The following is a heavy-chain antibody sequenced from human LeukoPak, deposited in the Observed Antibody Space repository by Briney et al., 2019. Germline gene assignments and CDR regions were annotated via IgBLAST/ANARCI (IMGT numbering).Heavy chain of an antibody. D-gene: IGHD3-10*01. CDR3: ARDPLRRTMVRGDAYYMDV. Sequence: ASVKVSCKASGYTFSGYYMHWVRQAPGQGLEWMGWINPNSGGTYYTQKFQGRVTMTRDTSISTAYMELSSLRSDDTAVYYCARDPLRRTMVRGDAYYMDVWGKGTTVTISS. CDR2: INPNSGGT. CDR1: GYTFSGYY. V-gene: IGHV1-2*02. J-gene: IGHJ6*03.